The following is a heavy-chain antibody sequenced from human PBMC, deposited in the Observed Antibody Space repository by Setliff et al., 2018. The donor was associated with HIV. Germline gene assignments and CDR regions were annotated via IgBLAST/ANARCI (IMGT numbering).Heavy chain of an antibody. CDR1: GGSISSHY. J-gene: IGHJ6*02. D-gene: IGHD3-10*01. CDR3: ARVETTVRGATYGMDV. Sequence: KPSETLSLTCTVSGGSISSHYWSWIRQAPGKGLEWIETMYFRGNARNSLSLKNRVTISVDTSKNQLSLNLTSVTAADTAVYYCARVETTVRGATYGMDVLGQGTTVTVSS. V-gene: IGHV4-59*11. CDR2: MYFRGNA.